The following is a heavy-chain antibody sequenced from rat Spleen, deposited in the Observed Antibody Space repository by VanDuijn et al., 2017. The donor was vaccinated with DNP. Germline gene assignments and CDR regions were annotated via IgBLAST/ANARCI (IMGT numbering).Heavy chain of an antibody. CDR1: GYSITSNY. Sequence: EVQLQESGPGLVKPSQSLSLTCSVTGYSITSNYWGWIRKFPGNKMEWIGHISYSGRTTYNPSLKSRISIPRDTSKKQFFLQVNSVTTDDTATYYCTRGDILRSFDYWGQGVMVTVSS. J-gene: IGHJ2*01. CDR3: TRGDILRSFDY. D-gene: IGHD1-6*01. V-gene: IGHV3-1*01. CDR2: ISYSGRT.